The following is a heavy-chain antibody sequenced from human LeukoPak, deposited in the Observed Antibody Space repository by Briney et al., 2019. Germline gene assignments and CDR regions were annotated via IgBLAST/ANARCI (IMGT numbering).Heavy chain of an antibody. V-gene: IGHV1-18*01. CDR3: ARAPSDYYDSSGYPTGY. Sequence: GASVKVSCKASGYTFTNYGISWVRQAPGQGLEWMGWISAYNGNTNYAQKLQGRVTMTTDTSTSTAYMELRSLRSDDTAVYYCARAPSDYYDSSGYPTGYWGQGTLVTVSS. J-gene: IGHJ4*02. CDR2: ISAYNGNT. CDR1: GYTFTNYG. D-gene: IGHD3-22*01.